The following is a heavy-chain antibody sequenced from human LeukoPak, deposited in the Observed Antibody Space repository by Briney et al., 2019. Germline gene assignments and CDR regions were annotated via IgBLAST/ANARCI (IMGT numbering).Heavy chain of an antibody. CDR2: ISSSGSTI. D-gene: IGHD1-26*01. J-gene: IGHJ4*02. CDR1: GFTFSDYY. V-gene: IGHV3-11*04. Sequence: GGSLRLSCAASGFTFSDYYMSWIRQAPGKGLEWVSYISSSGSTIYYADSVKGRFTISRDNAKNSLYLQMNSLRAEDTAVYYCAKDRLSGSYYEDYFDYWGQGTLVTVSS. CDR3: AKDRLSGSYYEDYFDY.